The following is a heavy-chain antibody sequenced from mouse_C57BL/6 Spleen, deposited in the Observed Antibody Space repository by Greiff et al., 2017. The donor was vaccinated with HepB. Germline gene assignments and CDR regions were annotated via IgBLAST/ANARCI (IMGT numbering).Heavy chain of an antibody. CDR2: IYPRSGNT. D-gene: IGHD1-1*01. CDR3: AREEVVATKGPYSY. Sequence: QVQLQQSGAELARPGASVKLSCKASGYTFTSYGISWVKQRTGQGLEWIGEIYPRSGNTYYNEKFKGKATLTADKSSSTAYMELRSLTSEDSAVYFCAREEVVATKGPYSYWGQVTTLTVSS. V-gene: IGHV1-81*01. CDR1: GYTFTSYG. J-gene: IGHJ2*01.